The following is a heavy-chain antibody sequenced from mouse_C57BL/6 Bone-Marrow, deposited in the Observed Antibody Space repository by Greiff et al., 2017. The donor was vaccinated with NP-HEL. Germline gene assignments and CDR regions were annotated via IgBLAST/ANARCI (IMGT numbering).Heavy chain of an antibody. J-gene: IGHJ1*03. V-gene: IGHV1-53*01. D-gene: IGHD1-1*01. CDR3: ARSYYYGSSPYWYFDV. Sequence: QVHVKQSGTELVKPGASVKLSCKASGYTFTSYWMHWVKQRPGQGLEWIGNINPSNGGTNYNEKFKSKATLTVDKSSSTAYMQLSSLTSEDSAVYYCARSYYYGSSPYWYFDVWGTGTTVTVSS. CDR2: INPSNGGT. CDR1: GYTFTSYW.